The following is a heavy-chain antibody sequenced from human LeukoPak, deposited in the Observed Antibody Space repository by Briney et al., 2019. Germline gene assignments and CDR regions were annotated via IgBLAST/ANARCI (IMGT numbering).Heavy chain of an antibody. CDR2: ISGSGGST. CDR3: AKARTKVRGVILDAFDI. Sequence: GGSLRLSCAASGFTFSSYALSWVRQAPGKGLEWVSAISGSGGSTYYADSVKGRFTISRDNSKNTLYLQMNSLRAEDTAVYYCAKARTKVRGVILDAFDIWGQGTMVTVSS. J-gene: IGHJ3*02. CDR1: GFTFSSYA. V-gene: IGHV3-23*01. D-gene: IGHD3-10*01.